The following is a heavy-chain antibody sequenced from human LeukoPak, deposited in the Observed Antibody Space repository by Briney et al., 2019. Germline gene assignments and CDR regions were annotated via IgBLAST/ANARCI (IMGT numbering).Heavy chain of an antibody. CDR1: AFTFSSYW. CDR3: ARGRYYGMDV. CDR2: IDSDGSST. J-gene: IGHJ6*02. V-gene: IGHV3-74*01. Sequence: GGSLRLSCAASAFTFSSYWMHWVRQAPGKGLVWVSRIDSDGSSTRYAYSVKGRFTISRDNAKNTLYLQMNSLRAEDTAVYYCARGRYYGMDVWGQGTTVTVSS.